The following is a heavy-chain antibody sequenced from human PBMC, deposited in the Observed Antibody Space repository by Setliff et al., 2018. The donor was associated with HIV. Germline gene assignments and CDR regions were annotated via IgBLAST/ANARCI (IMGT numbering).Heavy chain of an antibody. V-gene: IGHV4-39*01. Sequence: SETLSLTCTVYGGFIKNSNYYWGWIRQPQGKGLEWIGNIHYSGSTYYNPSLKSRVTISVDTSKSQFSLKLSSLTAADTAVYYCARGRTQWPNYNYFDPWGLGTLVTVSS. J-gene: IGHJ5*02. D-gene: IGHD6-19*01. CDR3: ARGRTQWPNYNYFDP. CDR1: GGFIKNSNYY. CDR2: IHYSGST.